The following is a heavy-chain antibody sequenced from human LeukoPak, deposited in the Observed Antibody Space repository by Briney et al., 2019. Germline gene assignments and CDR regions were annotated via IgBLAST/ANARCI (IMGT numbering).Heavy chain of an antibody. Sequence: SGPTLVKPTQTFTLTCTFSGFSLSTSGVGVSWIRQPPGKALEWLALIYWNDDKRYSPSLKSRLTITKDTSKNQVVLTMTNMDPVDTATYYCAHTVSYGDYVSWYFDLWGRGTLVTVSS. J-gene: IGHJ2*01. CDR1: GFSLSTSGVG. CDR3: AHTVSYGDYVSWYFDL. CDR2: IYWNDDK. V-gene: IGHV2-5*01. D-gene: IGHD4-17*01.